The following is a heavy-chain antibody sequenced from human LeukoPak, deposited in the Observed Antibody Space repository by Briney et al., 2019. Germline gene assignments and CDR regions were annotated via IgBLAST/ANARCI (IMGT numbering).Heavy chain of an antibody. Sequence: ASVKVSCKASGYTFTSYGMHWVRQAPGQRLEWMGWVNAGNGNTKYSQKFQGRVTITRDTSASIAYMELSSLRSEDTAVYYCARVKWLVPWDPFDYWGQGTLVTVSS. V-gene: IGHV1-3*01. J-gene: IGHJ4*02. D-gene: IGHD6-19*01. CDR3: ARVKWLVPWDPFDY. CDR2: VNAGNGNT. CDR1: GYTFTSYG.